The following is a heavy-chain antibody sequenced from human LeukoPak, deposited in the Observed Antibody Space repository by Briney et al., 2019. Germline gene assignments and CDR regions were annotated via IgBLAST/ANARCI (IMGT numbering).Heavy chain of an antibody. J-gene: IGHJ4*02. CDR2: ISGSGGST. V-gene: IGHV3-23*01. Sequence: GRSLRLSCAASGFTFSSYGMHWVRQAPGKGLEWVSAISGSGGSTYYADSVKGRFTISRDNSKNTLYLQMNSLRAEDTAVYYCAKTSLLWFGSSPLSEKYFDYWGQGTLVTVSS. D-gene: IGHD3-10*01. CDR1: GFTFSSYG. CDR3: AKTSLLWFGSSPLSEKYFDY.